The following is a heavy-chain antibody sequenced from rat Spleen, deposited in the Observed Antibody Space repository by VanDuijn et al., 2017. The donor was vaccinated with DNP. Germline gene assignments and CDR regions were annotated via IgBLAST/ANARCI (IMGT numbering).Heavy chain of an antibody. Sequence: EVQLQESGPGLVKPSQSLSLTCSVTGYSISSNYWGWIRKFPGSKMEWMGYISYSGNTGFNPSFESRISITRDTSKNQFFLHLNSVTTEDTATYYCTRAIITTVVTWDYWGQGVMVTVSS. J-gene: IGHJ2*01. CDR3: TRAIITTVVTWDY. D-gene: IGHD1-1*01. CDR2: ISYSGNT. CDR1: GYSISSNY. V-gene: IGHV3-1*01.